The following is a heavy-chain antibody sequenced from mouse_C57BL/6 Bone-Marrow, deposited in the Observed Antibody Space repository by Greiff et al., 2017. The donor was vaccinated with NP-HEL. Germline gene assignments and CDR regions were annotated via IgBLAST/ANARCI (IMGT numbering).Heavy chain of an antibody. D-gene: IGHD1-1*01. CDR1: GFNIKDDY. J-gene: IGHJ1*03. Sequence: EVQLQQSGAELVRPGASVKLSCTASGFNIKDDYMHWVKQRPEQGLAWIGWIDPENGDTEYASKFQGKATITADTSSNTAYLQLSSLTSEDTAVYYCTTPITTVVATEGYFDVWGTGTTVTVSS. CDR2: IDPENGDT. CDR3: TTPITTVVATEGYFDV. V-gene: IGHV14-4*01.